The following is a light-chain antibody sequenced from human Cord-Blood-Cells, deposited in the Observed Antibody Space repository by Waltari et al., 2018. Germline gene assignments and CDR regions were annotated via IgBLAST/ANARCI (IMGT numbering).Light chain of an antibody. J-gene: IGLJ1*01. CDR1: SSDVGGYNY. CDR2: DVS. CDR3: SSYTSSSTFV. Sequence: QSALTQPASVSGSPGQSITISCTGTSSDVGGYNYVSWYQQHPGKAPKHMIYDVSKLPTGVSNRFSGSKSGNTASLTISGLQAEDEADYYCSSYTSSSTFVFGTGTKVTVL. V-gene: IGLV2-14*01.